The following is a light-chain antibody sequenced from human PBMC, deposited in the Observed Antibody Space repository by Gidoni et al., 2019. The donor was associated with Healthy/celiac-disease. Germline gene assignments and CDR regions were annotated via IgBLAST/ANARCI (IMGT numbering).Light chain of an antibody. Sequence: DIVMTQSPESLAVSLGERATINCKSSQSVVYSSNNKNYLAWYQQKPGQPPKLLIYWASTRESGVPDRFSGSGSGTDFTLTISSLQAEDVAVYYCQQYYSTLTWTFGQGTKVEIK. CDR2: WAS. CDR1: QSVVYSSNNKNY. J-gene: IGKJ1*01. V-gene: IGKV4-1*01. CDR3: QQYYSTLTWT.